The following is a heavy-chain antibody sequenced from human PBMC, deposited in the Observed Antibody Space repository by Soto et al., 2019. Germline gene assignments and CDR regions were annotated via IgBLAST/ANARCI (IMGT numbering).Heavy chain of an antibody. Sequence: EVQLLESGGGLVQPGGSLRLSCAASGFTFSSYDMSWVRQAPGKGLEWVSAISGSGGSTYYADSVKGRFTISRDNSKNTLYLQMNSLRAEDTAVYYCAKDRGITMVRGPPLGWGQGTLVTVAS. CDR2: ISGSGGST. CDR3: AKDRGITMVRGPPLG. V-gene: IGHV3-23*01. D-gene: IGHD3-10*01. J-gene: IGHJ4*02. CDR1: GFTFSSYD.